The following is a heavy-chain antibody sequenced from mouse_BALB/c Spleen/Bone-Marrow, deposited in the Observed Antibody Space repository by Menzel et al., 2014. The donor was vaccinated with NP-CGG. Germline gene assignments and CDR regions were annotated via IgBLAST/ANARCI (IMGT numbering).Heavy chain of an antibody. CDR2: ISSGGHDT. D-gene: IGHD2-4*01. J-gene: IGHJ2*01. V-gene: IGHV5-6-4*01. Sequence: EVHLVESGGGLVKPGGSLKLSCAASGFTFSAYSMSWVRQTPEKRLEWVATISSGGHDTFYPDSVKGRFTISRDNAKNTLYLQMSSLKSEDTAMYYCSKDGGYDYSYYFDYWGQSTTLTVSS. CDR3: SKDGGYDYSYYFDY. CDR1: GFTFSAYS.